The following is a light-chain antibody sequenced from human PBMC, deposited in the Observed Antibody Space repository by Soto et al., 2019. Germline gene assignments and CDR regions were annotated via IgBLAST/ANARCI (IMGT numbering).Light chain of an antibody. CDR2: AAS. J-gene: IGKJ1*01. CDR3: QQSYSTSWA. CDR1: QSISSY. V-gene: IGKV1-39*01. Sequence: DIQMTQSPSSLSASVGDRVTITCRARQSISSYLNWYQQKPGKAPKLLIYAASSLQSGVPSRFSGSGSGTDFTLTISSLQPEDFATYYGQQSYSTSWAFGQGTKVEIK.